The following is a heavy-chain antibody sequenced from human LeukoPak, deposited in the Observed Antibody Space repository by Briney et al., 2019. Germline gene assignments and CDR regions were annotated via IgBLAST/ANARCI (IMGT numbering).Heavy chain of an antibody. CDR2: IKSKTDGGTT. Sequence: GGSLRLSCAASGFTFSNAWMSWVPQAPGKGLEWVGRIKSKTDGGTTDYAAPVKGRFTISRDDSQNTLYLQMNSLKTEDTAVYYCTTVFISGSYPFDYWGQGTLVTVSS. CDR3: TTVFISGSYPFDY. CDR1: GFTFSNAW. D-gene: IGHD1-26*01. J-gene: IGHJ4*02. V-gene: IGHV3-15*01.